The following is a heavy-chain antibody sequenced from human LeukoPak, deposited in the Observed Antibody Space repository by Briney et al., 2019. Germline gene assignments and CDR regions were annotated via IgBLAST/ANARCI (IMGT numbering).Heavy chain of an antibody. Sequence: GGSLRLSCAASGFTFSSYEMNWVRQAPGKGLEWVGRIKSKSDGGTTDYAAPVKGRFTISRDDSKNTLYLQMNSLKTEDTAVYYCTTESSSWYVFDYYYMDVWGKGTTVTVSS. V-gene: IGHV3-15*01. CDR1: GFTFSSYE. CDR2: IKSKSDGGTT. CDR3: TTESSSWYVFDYYYMDV. D-gene: IGHD6-13*01. J-gene: IGHJ6*03.